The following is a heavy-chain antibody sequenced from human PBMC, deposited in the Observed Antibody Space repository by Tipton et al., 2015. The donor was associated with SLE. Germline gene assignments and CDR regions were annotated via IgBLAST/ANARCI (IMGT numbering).Heavy chain of an antibody. CDR3: ARNGFYSLDY. V-gene: IGHV4-59*12. J-gene: IGHJ4*02. D-gene: IGHD3-22*01. CDR1: GDSISSYH. Sequence: TLSLTCTLSGDSISSYHWSWIRQPPGRGLEWIGEIYRSGSATYNPSLKSRVTISMDKSKDQFSLNLASVTPADTAVYYCARNGFYSLDYWGQGTLVTVSS. CDR2: IYRSGSA.